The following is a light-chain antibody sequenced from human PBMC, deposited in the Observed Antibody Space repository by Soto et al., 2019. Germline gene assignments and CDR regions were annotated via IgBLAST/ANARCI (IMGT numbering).Light chain of an antibody. CDR2: DAS. CDR1: QSISSW. V-gene: IGKV3-11*01. J-gene: IGKJ2*01. Sequence: TQSPSTLSASVGDRVTITCRASQSISSWLAWYQQKPGQAPRLLIYDASNRATGIPARFSGSGSGTDFTLTISSLEPEDFAVYYCQQPYTFGQGTKLEIK. CDR3: QQPYT.